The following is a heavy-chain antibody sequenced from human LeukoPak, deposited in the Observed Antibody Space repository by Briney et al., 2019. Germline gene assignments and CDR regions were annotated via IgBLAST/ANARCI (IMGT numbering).Heavy chain of an antibody. V-gene: IGHV4-38-2*01. CDR2: IYHNEST. CDR3: ARLYWGLGAFDI. J-gene: IGHJ3*02. D-gene: IGHD7-27*01. CDR1: GYSISTGYY. Sequence: PSETLSLTCAVSGYSISTGYYWAWIRQPPGKGLEWIGSIYHNESTYYNPSLKSRVTISVDTSKNQFSLKLSSVTAADTAVYYCARLYWGLGAFDIWGQGTMVIVSS.